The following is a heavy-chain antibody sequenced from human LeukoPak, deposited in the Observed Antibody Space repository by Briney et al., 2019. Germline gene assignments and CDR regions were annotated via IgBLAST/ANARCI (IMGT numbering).Heavy chain of an antibody. D-gene: IGHD6-19*01. Sequence: GGSLRLSCAASGFTFSSYAMHWVRQAPGKGLEWVAVISYEGSNKYYADSVKGRFTISRDNSKNTLYLQMNSLRAEDTAVYYCARDKQWLAHFDYWGQGTLVTVSS. CDR1: GFTFSSYA. V-gene: IGHV3-30-3*01. CDR3: ARDKQWLAHFDY. J-gene: IGHJ4*02. CDR2: ISYEGSNK.